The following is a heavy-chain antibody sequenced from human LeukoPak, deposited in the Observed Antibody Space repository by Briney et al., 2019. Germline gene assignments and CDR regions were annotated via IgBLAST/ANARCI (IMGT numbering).Heavy chain of an antibody. J-gene: IGHJ5*02. V-gene: IGHV4-4*09. D-gene: IGHD3-9*01. Sequence: SETLSLTCAVSGGSISSYYWSWIRQPPGKGLEWIGYIYTSGSTNYNPSLKSRVTISVDTSKNQFSLKLSSVTAADTAVYYCARQGVLRYFDGYWFDPWGQGTLVTVSS. CDR1: GGSISSYY. CDR2: IYTSGST. CDR3: ARQGVLRYFDGYWFDP.